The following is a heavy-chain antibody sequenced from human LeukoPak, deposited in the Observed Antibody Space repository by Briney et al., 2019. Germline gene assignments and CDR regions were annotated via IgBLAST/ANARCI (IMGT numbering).Heavy chain of an antibody. V-gene: IGHV1-2*02. CDR1: GYTFTGYY. D-gene: IGHD5-18*01. J-gene: IGHJ4*02. Sequence: GAPVKVSCKASGYTFTGYYMHWVRQAPGQGLEWMGWINPNSGGTNYAQKFQGRVTMTRDTSISTPYMELSRLRSDDTAVYYCASARYGDTAMVTDYWGQGTLVTVSS. CDR2: INPNSGGT. CDR3: ASARYGDTAMVTDY.